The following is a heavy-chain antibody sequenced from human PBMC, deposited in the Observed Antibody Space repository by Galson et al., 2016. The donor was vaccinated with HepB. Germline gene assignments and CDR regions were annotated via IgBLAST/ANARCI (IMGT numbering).Heavy chain of an antibody. V-gene: IGHV3-7*01. D-gene: IGHD5-24*01. J-gene: IGHJ4*02. CDR3: ARRQTYTMCAFDY. Sequence: SLGLSCAASGFTFRTYWMSWVRPAPGKGLERVANIKPDGSEKYYVDSVKGRFTISRDTAKSSLYQQTNTLRDEDTAVYHCARRQTYTMCAFDYWGQGTLVTVSS. CDR2: IKPDGSEK. CDR1: GFTFRTYW.